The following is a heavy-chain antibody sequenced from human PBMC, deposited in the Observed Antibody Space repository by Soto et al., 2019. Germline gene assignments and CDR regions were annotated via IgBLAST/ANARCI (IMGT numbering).Heavy chain of an antibody. CDR3: AREGFYYDSSGYSLTNFDY. CDR2: TRNKANSYTT. V-gene: IGHV3-72*01. Sequence: GGSLRLSCAASGFTFSDHYMDWVRQAPGKGLEWVGRTRNKANSYTTEYAAPVKGRFTISRDDSKNSLYLQMNSLKTEDTAVYYCAREGFYYDSSGYSLTNFDYWGQGSLVTVSS. J-gene: IGHJ4*02. CDR1: GFTFSDHY. D-gene: IGHD3-22*01.